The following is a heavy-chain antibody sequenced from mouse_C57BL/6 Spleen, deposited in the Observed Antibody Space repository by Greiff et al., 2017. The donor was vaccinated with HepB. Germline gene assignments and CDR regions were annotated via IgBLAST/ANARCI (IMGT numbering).Heavy chain of an antibody. J-gene: IGHJ3*01. D-gene: IGHD1-1*01. V-gene: IGHV14-4*01. Sequence: EVQLQQSGAELVRPGASVKLSCTASGFNIKDDYMHWVKQRPEQGLEWIGWIDPENSDTEYASKFQGKATITADTSSNTAYLQLSSLTSADTAVYYCTTGGLLPAWLAYWGQGTLVTVSA. CDR2: IDPENSDT. CDR1: GFNIKDDY. CDR3: TTGGLLPAWLAY.